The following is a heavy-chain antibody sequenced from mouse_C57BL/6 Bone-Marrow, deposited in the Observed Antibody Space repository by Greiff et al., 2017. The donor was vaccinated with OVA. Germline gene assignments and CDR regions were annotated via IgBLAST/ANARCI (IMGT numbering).Heavy chain of an antibody. V-gene: IGHV1-39*01. CDR3: ERESLFTTVGDY. CDR2: IHPNYGTT. J-gene: IGHJ2*01. CDR1: GYSFTDYN. Sequence: VQLQQSGPELVKPGASVKISCKASGYSFTDYNMNWVKQSNGKSLEWIGVIHPNYGTTSYNQKFKGKATLTVDQSSSTAYMQHNSLTSEDSAVYYCERESLFTTVGDYWGQGTTLTVSS. D-gene: IGHD1-1*01.